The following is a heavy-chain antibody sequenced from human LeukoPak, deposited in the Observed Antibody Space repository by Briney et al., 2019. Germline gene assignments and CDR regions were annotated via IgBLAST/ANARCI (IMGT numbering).Heavy chain of an antibody. Sequence: GESLKISCKGSGYSFSDYWIGWVRQMPGKGLEWMGIIYPGDSDTKYSPSFQGQVTISADKSISTAYLQWSSLKASDTAMYYCARAQGYYYDSSGYYLDSWGQGTLVTVSS. CDR2: IYPGDSDT. D-gene: IGHD3-22*01. CDR3: ARAQGYYYDSSGYYLDS. V-gene: IGHV5-51*01. J-gene: IGHJ4*02. CDR1: GYSFSDYW.